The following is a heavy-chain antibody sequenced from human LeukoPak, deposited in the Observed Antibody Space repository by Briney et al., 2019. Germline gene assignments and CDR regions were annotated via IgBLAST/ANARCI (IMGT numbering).Heavy chain of an antibody. CDR2: IYYSGST. V-gene: IGHV4-34*01. CDR1: GGSFSGYY. D-gene: IGHD3-10*01. J-gene: IGHJ6*02. Sequence: SETLSLTCAVYGGSFSGYYWSWIRQSPGKGLEWIGSIYYSGSTYYNPSLKSRVTISVDTSKNQFSLKLSSVTAADTAVYYCARVRWFGTRGMDVWGQGTTVTVSS. CDR3: ARVRWFGTRGMDV.